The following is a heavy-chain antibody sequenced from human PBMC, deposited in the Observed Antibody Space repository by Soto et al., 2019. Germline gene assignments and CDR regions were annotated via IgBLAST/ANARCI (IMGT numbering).Heavy chain of an antibody. CDR1: GGAFENYA. Sequence: LVQSGAEVKKPGSSVKVSCRASGGAFENYAISWIRQAPGQGLEWMGGIIPIFGTANYAQKFQGRVTITADESTSTAYMELSSLRSEDTAVYYCAAPAAGTAEIYYYYYGMDVWGQGTTVTVSS. CDR3: AAPAAGTAEIYYYYYGMDV. V-gene: IGHV1-69*01. CDR2: IIPIFGTA. D-gene: IGHD6-13*01. J-gene: IGHJ6*02.